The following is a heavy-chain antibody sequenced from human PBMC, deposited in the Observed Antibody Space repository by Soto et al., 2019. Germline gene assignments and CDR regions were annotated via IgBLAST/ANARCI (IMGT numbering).Heavy chain of an antibody. J-gene: IGHJ4*02. Sequence: QITLKESGPTLVKPPETLTLTCTFSGFSLSTSEVGVGWVRQPPGRALTWLAIIYWEDDKRYSQPLASRLTGTKDTSKNQVVLTMTNMGAADTATDSCARLGDLYSVVDYWGQGTLVTVSS. V-gene: IGHV2-5*02. CDR2: IYWEDDK. CDR1: GFSLSTSEVG. D-gene: IGHD4-4*01. CDR3: ARLGDLYSVVDY.